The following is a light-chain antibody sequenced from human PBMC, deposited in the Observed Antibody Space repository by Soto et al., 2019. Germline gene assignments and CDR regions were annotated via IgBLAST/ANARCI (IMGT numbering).Light chain of an antibody. CDR1: QDIRND. J-gene: IGKJ1*01. Sequence: TQSPSSMSASDGDRVTITCRASQDIRNDLASYQQRPGQAPHLLIFAAFNLQSGVPSRFSGGGSGTHFTLTISGLQPDDFANYYCLQYYNFSWTFGQGTKVDI. CDR3: LQYYNFSWT. V-gene: IGKV1-6*01. CDR2: AAF.